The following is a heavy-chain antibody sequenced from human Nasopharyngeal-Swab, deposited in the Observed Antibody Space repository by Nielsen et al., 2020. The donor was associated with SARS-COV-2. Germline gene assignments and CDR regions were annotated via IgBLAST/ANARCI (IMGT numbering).Heavy chain of an antibody. Sequence: GESLRISCAASGFTFSSYSMNWVRQAPGKGLEWVSYISSSSSTIYYADSVKGRFTISRDNAKNSLYLQMNSLRDEDTAVCYCARLDGYSSSWYPLDVWGQGTTVTVSS. V-gene: IGHV3-48*02. CDR2: ISSSSSTI. J-gene: IGHJ6*02. CDR1: GFTFSSYS. D-gene: IGHD6-13*01. CDR3: ARLDGYSSSWYPLDV.